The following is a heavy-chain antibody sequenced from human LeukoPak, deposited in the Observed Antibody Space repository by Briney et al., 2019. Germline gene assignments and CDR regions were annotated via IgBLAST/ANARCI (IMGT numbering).Heavy chain of an antibody. D-gene: IGHD5-18*01. Sequence: SETLSLTCTVSGGSISSYYWSWIRQPPGKGLEWIGYIYYSGSTNYNLSLKSRVTISVDTSKNQFSLKLSSVTAADTAVYYCASSRRGYSYGYDYWGQGTLVTVSS. CDR1: GGSISSYY. J-gene: IGHJ4*02. V-gene: IGHV4-59*01. CDR3: ASSRRGYSYGYDY. CDR2: IYYSGST.